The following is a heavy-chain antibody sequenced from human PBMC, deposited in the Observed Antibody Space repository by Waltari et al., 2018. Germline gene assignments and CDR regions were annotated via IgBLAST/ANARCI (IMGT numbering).Heavy chain of an antibody. CDR1: GYTFTDYY. J-gene: IGHJ4*02. CDR3: ATLPRYSGSYYDDY. V-gene: IGHV1-69-2*01. Sequence: EVQLVQSGAEGKKPGATVKISCKVSGYTFTDYYINSVHQAPGKGLEWMGLVDPEDGETIYAEKFQGRVTITADTSTDTAYMELSSLRSEDTAVYYCATLPRYSGSYYDDYWGQGTLVTVSS. D-gene: IGHD1-26*01. CDR2: VDPEDGET.